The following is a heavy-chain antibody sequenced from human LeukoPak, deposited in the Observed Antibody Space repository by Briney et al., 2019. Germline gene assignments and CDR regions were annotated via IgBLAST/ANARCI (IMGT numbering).Heavy chain of an antibody. D-gene: IGHD6-19*01. CDR1: GFTFNTYT. CDR2: MSDDGSNT. V-gene: IGHV3-30*04. Sequence: GRSLRLSCTASGFTFNTYTMHWVRQTPGKGLEWVALMSDDGSNTYYADSVKGRFTISRDNSKNTLCLQMNSLRAEDTAVYYCAKDHSSGWSTYAFDIWGQGTMVTVSS. J-gene: IGHJ3*02. CDR3: AKDHSSGWSTYAFDI.